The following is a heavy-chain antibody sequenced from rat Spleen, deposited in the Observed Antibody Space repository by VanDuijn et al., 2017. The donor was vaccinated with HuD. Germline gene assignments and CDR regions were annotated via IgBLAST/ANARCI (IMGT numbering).Heavy chain of an antibody. CDR3: TRGRYFRY. CDR1: GFTFNNYL. J-gene: IGHJ2*01. CDR2: ITHIDGST. V-gene: IGHV5-31*01. Sequence: EVQLVESGGGLVQPGGSLKLFCVAFGFTFNNYLMTWVRQAPGKGLEWVATITHIDGSTYYPDSVKGGFTISRNTAQNTLYLQMNSLRSEDTATYYCTRGRYFRYWSQGVMVTVSS. D-gene: IGHD2-5*01.